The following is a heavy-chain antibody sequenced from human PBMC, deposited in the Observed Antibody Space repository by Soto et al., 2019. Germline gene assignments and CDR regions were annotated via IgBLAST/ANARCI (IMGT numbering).Heavy chain of an antibody. CDR1: GGSISSYY. D-gene: IGHD6-6*01. CDR3: ARRILRQLVHDYMDV. CDR2: IYYSGST. Sequence: SETLSLTCTVSGGSISSYYWSWIRQPPGKGLEWIGYIYYSGSTNYNPSLKSRVTISVDTSKNQFSLKLSSVTAAGTAVYYCARRILRQLVHDYMDVWGKGTTVTVSS. J-gene: IGHJ6*03. V-gene: IGHV4-59*08.